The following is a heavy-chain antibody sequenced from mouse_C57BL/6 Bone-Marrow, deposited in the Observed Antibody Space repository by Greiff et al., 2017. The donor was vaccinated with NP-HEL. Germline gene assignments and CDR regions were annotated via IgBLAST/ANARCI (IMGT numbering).Heavy chain of an antibody. Sequence: ESGPGLVKPSQSLSLTCSVTGYSITSGYYWNWIRQFPGNKLEWMGYISYDGSNNYNPSLKNRISITRDPSKNQFFLKLNSVTTEDTATYYCARERWLLYAMDYWGQGTSVTVSS. V-gene: IGHV3-6*01. J-gene: IGHJ4*01. CDR1: GYSITSGYY. D-gene: IGHD2-3*01. CDR3: ARERWLLYAMDY. CDR2: ISYDGSN.